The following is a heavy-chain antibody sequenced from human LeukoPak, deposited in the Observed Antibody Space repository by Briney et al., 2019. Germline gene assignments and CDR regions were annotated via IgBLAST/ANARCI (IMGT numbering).Heavy chain of an antibody. CDR1: GYKFTSYG. J-gene: IGHJ4*02. Sequence: GASVKVSCKASGYKFTSYGISWVRQATGQGLEWVGWINGYTGNTKSAQKVQGRVTMTTDTSTNTAYMELRSLTSDDTAVYYCARVFQKQLSDYWGQGSLVTVSS. V-gene: IGHV1-18*01. D-gene: IGHD6-13*01. CDR2: INGYTGNT. CDR3: ARVFQKQLSDY.